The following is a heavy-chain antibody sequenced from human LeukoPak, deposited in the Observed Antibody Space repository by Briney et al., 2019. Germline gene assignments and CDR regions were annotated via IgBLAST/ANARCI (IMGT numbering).Heavy chain of an antibody. CDR2: IYTSGST. CDR3: ASRLDHDYYYYYMDV. Sequence: PSETLYLTCTVSGGSISSYYWSWIRQPAGKGLEWIGRIYTSGSTNYNPSLKSRVTMSVDTSRNQFSLKLSSVTAADTAVYYCASRLDHDYYYYYMDVWGKGTTVTVSS. CDR1: GGSISSYY. J-gene: IGHJ6*03. V-gene: IGHV4-4*07. D-gene: IGHD6-19*01.